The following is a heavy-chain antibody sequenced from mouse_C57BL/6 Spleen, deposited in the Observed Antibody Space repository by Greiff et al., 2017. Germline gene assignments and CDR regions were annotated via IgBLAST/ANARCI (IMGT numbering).Heavy chain of an antibody. D-gene: IGHD2-12*01. CDR2: IYPSDSET. CDR3: ARKWAYYSLYDFGD. CDR1: GYTFTSYW. Sequence: QVQLQQPGAELVRPGSSVKLSCKASGYTFTSYWMDWVKQRPGQGLEWIGNIYPSDSETHYNQKFKDKATLAVDKSSSTAYMQLSSLTSEDSAVYYCARKWAYYSLYDFGDWGQGTTLTVSS. J-gene: IGHJ2*01. V-gene: IGHV1-61*01.